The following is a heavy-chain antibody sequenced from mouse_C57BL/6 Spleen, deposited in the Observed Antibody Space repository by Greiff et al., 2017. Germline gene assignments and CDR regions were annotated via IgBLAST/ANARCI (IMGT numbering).Heavy chain of an antibody. D-gene: IGHD2-14*01. V-gene: IGHV1-18*01. CDR3: ARVGEYDGDWFAY. CDR1: GYTFTDYN. J-gene: IGHJ3*01. CDR2: IYPKNGGT. Sequence: EVQLQQSGPELVKPGASVKIPCKASGYTFTDYNMDWVKQSHGKSPEWIGDIYPKNGGTIYNQKFKGKAKLTVDKSSSTAYMELRSLTSEDTAVYDCARVGEYDGDWFAYWGQGTLVTVSA.